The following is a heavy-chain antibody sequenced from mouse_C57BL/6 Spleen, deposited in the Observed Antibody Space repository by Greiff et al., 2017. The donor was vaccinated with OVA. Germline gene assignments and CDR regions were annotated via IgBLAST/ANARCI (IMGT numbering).Heavy chain of an antibody. Sequence: QVHVKQPGAELVKPGASVKMSCKASGYTFTSYWITWVKQRPGQGLEWIGDIYPGSGSTNYNEKFKSKATLTVDTSSSTAYMQLSSLTSEDSAVYYCARYYSNSWFAYWGQGTLVTVSA. V-gene: IGHV1-55*01. CDR3: ARYYSNSWFAY. D-gene: IGHD2-5*01. J-gene: IGHJ3*01. CDR2: IYPGSGST. CDR1: GYTFTSYW.